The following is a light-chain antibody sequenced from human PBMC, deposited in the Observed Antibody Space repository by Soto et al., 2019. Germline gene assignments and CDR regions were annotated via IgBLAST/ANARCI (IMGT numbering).Light chain of an antibody. V-gene: IGKV3-20*01. J-gene: IGKJ1*01. Sequence: EIVLTQSPGAVSLSPGERATLSCGASQSVSSSYLAWYQQKPGQAPRLLIYGASTRATGIPDRFSGSGSGTDFTLTISRLEPEDFAVYYCQQYGSSPRTFGQGTKVEIK. CDR2: GAS. CDR3: QQYGSSPRT. CDR1: QSVSSSY.